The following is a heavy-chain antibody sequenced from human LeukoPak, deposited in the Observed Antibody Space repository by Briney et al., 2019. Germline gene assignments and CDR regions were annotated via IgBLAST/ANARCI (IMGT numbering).Heavy chain of an antibody. J-gene: IGHJ6*03. CDR1: GFTFSSYA. Sequence: GGSLRLSCAAYGFTFSSYAMHWVRQAPGKGLEWVAVISYDGSNKYYTDSVKGRFTISRDNSKNTLYLQMNSLRAEDTAVYYCARDRGATVNYYYYYMDVWGKGTTVTVSS. D-gene: IGHD3-10*01. V-gene: IGHV3-30-3*01. CDR2: ISYDGSNK. CDR3: ARDRGATVNYYYYYMDV.